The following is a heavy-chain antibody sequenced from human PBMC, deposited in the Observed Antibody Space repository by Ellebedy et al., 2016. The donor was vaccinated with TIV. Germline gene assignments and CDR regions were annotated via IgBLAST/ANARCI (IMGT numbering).Heavy chain of an antibody. J-gene: IGHJ6*02. V-gene: IGHV3-74*01. Sequence: GESLKISXAASGFSFSNYWMHWVRQAPGRGLVWVSRIKGDGSDTLYADSVKGRFTISRDNSKNTVYLQMNSLKVEDTAVYFCARGDFYYGMDVWGLGTTVSVSS. CDR2: IKGDGSDT. CDR1: GFSFSNYW. CDR3: ARGDFYYGMDV. D-gene: IGHD1-26*01.